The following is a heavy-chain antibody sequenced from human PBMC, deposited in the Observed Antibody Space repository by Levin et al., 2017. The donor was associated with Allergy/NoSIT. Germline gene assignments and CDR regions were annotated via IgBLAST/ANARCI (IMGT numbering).Heavy chain of an antibody. J-gene: IGHJ4*02. V-gene: IGHV4-39*01. CDR1: GGSISSSISY. CDR2: IYNSGST. CDR3: ARQCYDILTGYYNFDY. D-gene: IGHD3-9*01. Sequence: SETLSLTCTVSGGSISSSISYWGWIRQAPGMGLVWIGSIYNSGSTYYNPSLKSRVTTSVDTSKNQFSLKLSSVTAADTAVYYCARQCYDILTGYYNFDYWGQGTLVTVSS.